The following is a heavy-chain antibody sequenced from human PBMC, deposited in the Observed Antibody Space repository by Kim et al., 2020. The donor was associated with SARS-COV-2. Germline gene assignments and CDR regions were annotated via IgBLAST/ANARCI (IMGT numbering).Heavy chain of an antibody. V-gene: IGHV3-15*01. CDR1: GFNFNYAW. J-gene: IGHJ4*02. CDR3: ATVVLRYFAY. Sequence: GGSLRLSCAVSGFNFNYAWMSWVRQAPGKGLEWVGRVKSKSDGGTTDYAAPVEDRFTISRDDSKNTVYLQMNNLKTEDTGVYYCATVVLRYFAYWGQGTQVTVSS. CDR2: VKSKSDGGTT.